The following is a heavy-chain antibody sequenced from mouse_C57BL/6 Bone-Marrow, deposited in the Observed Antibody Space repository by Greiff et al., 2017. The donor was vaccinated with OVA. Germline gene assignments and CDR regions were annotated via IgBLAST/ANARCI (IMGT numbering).Heavy chain of an antibody. CDR2: IYPRSGNT. V-gene: IGHV1-81*01. CDR1: GYTFTSYG. D-gene: IGHD2-4*01. Sequence: QVQLKQSGAELARPGASVKLSCKASGYTFTSYGISWVKQRTGQGLEWIGEIYPRSGNTYYNEKFKGKATLTADKSSSTAYMELRSLTSEDSAVYFCARSRIYYDYDYAMDYWGQGTSVTVSS. CDR3: ARSRIYYDYDYAMDY. J-gene: IGHJ4*01.